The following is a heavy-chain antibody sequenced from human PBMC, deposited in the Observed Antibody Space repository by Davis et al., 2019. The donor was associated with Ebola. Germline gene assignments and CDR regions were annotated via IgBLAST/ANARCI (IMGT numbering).Heavy chain of an antibody. CDR3: VSAQETYHLLTGFYDKLYFDF. J-gene: IGHJ4*02. CDR2: LSSSSSFI. CDR1: GFTFSIYA. V-gene: IGHV3-21*03. D-gene: IGHD3-9*01. Sequence: GESLKISCAASGFTFSIYAMTWVRQAPGKGLEWVSLLSSSSSFIYYADSVKGRFTISRDNGKNSLHLQMNSLRAEDTAVYYCVSAQETYHLLTGFYDKLYFDFWGQGVLVTVSS.